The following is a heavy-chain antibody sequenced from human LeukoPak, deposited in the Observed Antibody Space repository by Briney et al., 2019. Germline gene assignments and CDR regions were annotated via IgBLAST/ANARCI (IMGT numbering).Heavy chain of an antibody. V-gene: IGHV4-59*01. CDR2: IYYSGST. CDR1: GGSINSYY. D-gene: IGHD3-3*01. J-gene: IGHJ5*02. CDR3: AQAISGHWFDP. Sequence: SETLSLTCTVSGGSINSYYWSWIRQPPGKGLEWIGYIYYSGSTNYSPSLKSRVTISVDTSKNQFSLKLSSVTAADTAVYYCAQAISGHWFDPWGQVTLVTVSS.